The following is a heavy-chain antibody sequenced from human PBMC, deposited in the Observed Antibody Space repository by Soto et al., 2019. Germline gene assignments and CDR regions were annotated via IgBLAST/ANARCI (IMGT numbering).Heavy chain of an antibody. D-gene: IGHD3-22*01. Sequence: SVKVSCKASGGTFSSYAISWVRQAPGQGLEWMGGIIPIFGTANYAQKFQGRVTITADESTSTAYMELSSLRSGDTAVYYCAYTYYYDSSAWFDPWGQGTLVTVSS. J-gene: IGHJ5*02. CDR3: AYTYYYDSSAWFDP. V-gene: IGHV1-69*13. CDR1: GGTFSSYA. CDR2: IIPIFGTA.